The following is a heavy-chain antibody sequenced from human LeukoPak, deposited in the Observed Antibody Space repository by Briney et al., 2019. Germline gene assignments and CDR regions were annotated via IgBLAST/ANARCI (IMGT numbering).Heavy chain of an antibody. V-gene: IGHV3-7*01. D-gene: IGHD6-13*01. CDR1: GFTFSSYW. J-gene: IGHJ6*03. CDR2: IKQDGSEK. Sequence: GGSLRLSCAASGFTFSSYWMSWVRQAPGKGLEWVANIKQDGSEKYYVDSVKGRFTIPRDNAKNSLYLQMNSLRAEDTAVYYCARDRIEQQRTLGRSTSYYNYYYMDVWGKGTTVTVSS. CDR3: ARDRIEQQRTLGRSTSYYNYYYMDV.